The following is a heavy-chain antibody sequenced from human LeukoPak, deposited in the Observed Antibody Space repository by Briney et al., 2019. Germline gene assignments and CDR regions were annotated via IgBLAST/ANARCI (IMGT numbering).Heavy chain of an antibody. CDR3: ARDYDILTGYFTLDY. Sequence: PGGSLRLSCAASGFTFSNYNMNWVRQAPGKGLEWVSSISGSSTYISYADSVKGRFTISRDDANNSLYLQMNSLRAEDTAVYYCARDYDILTGYFTLDYWGQGTLVTVSS. CDR2: ISGSSTYI. J-gene: IGHJ4*02. CDR1: GFTFSNYN. V-gene: IGHV3-21*01. D-gene: IGHD3-9*01.